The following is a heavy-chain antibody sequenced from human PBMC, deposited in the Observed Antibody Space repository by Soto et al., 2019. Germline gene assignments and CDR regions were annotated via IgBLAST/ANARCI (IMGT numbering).Heavy chain of an antibody. V-gene: IGHV3-53*04. J-gene: IGHJ6*03. CDR3: GLEGYCSSTSCYAIGEGGYYMDV. CDR2: IYSGGST. D-gene: IGHD2-2*01. CDR1: GFTVSSNY. Sequence: GGSLRLSCAASGFTVSSNYMSWVRQAPGKGLEWVSVIYSGGSTYYADSVKGRLTISSHNSKNTLYLQMNSLRAEDTAVYYCGLEGYCSSTSCYAIGEGGYYMDVWGKGTTVTVSS.